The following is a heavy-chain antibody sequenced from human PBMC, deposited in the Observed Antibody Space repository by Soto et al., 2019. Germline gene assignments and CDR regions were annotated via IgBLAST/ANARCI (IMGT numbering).Heavy chain of an antibody. CDR1: GYTFSSYG. CDR3: ARDGDSSWYVY. V-gene: IGHV1-18*01. Sequence: QVHLVQSGAEVKKPGASVKVSCKASGYTFSSYGITWVRQAPGQGREWMGWITPYNGNTNYAQRLQGRVTLTTDTSTSTAYMELRSLRSDDTAVYYCARDGDSSWYVYWGQGTLVTVSS. D-gene: IGHD6-13*01. J-gene: IGHJ4*02. CDR2: ITPYNGNT.